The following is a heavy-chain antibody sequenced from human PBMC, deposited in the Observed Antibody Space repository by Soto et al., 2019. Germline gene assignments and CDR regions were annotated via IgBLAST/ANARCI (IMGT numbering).Heavy chain of an antibody. CDR2: IKSGGST. Sequence: EEQLLESGGGLVQPGGSLRLSCAASTNTFNIYAMSWVRQAPGMGLEWVSAIKSGGSTYYADSVKGRFTIPRDDSKNTLHLQMNSLRAEDTAVYYCAKSPTMVRGLIFDSWGQGTLVTVSS. V-gene: IGHV3-23*01. J-gene: IGHJ4*02. D-gene: IGHD3-10*01. CDR1: TNTFNIYA. CDR3: AKSPTMVRGLIFDS.